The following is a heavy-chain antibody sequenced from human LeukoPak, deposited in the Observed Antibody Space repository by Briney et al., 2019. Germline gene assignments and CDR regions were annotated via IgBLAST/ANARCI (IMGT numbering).Heavy chain of an antibody. CDR3: ARTWGYAESTYRDY. Sequence: SETLSLTCTISGGSISSGAHYWGWIRQTPGKGLEWIGSIYHSGTTYDNPSLRSRVTISVDTSKNQFSLKMVSVTAADSALYYCARTWGYAESTYRDYWGQGTLVTVSS. J-gene: IGHJ4*02. V-gene: IGHV4-39*01. D-gene: IGHD3-16*01. CDR1: GGSISSGAHY. CDR2: IYHSGTT.